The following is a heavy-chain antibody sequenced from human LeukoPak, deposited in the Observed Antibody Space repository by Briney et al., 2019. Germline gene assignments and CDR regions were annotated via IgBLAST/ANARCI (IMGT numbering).Heavy chain of an antibody. J-gene: IGHJ6*02. Sequence: PAETLSLTCTVSGGSLSSYYWRWLRHPPGEGLEWIGYIYYSGSTNYNPSLKSRVPISVDTSKNQFSLELSSVTAADTGVYYCARVSFSHVDGMDVWGQGTTVTVSS. CDR2: IYYSGST. CDR3: ARVSFSHVDGMDV. CDR1: GGSLSSYY. V-gene: IGHV4-59*01.